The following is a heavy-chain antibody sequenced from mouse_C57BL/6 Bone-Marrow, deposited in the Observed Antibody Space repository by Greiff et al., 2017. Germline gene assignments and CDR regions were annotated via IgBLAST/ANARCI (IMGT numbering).Heavy chain of an antibody. D-gene: IGHD2-4*01. V-gene: IGHV1-26*01. CDR2: INPNNGGT. Sequence: EVQLQQSGPELVKPGASVKISCKASGYTFTDYYMNWVKQSHGKSLEWIGDINPNNGGTSYNQKFKGKATLTVDKSSSTAYMELRSLTSEDSAVYYCARESIYYDYDKYFDVWGTGTTVTVSS. J-gene: IGHJ1*03. CDR3: ARESIYYDYDKYFDV. CDR1: GYTFTDYY.